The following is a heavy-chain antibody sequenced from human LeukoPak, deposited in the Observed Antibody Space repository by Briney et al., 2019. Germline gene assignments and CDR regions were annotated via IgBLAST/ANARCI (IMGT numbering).Heavy chain of an antibody. CDR3: ARAEWLSSSSFDY. J-gene: IGHJ4*02. Sequence: MASETLSLTCTVSGGSISSGSYYWGWIRQPAGKGLEWIGRIYTSGSTNYNPSLKSRVTISVDTSKNQFSLKLSSVTAADTAVYYCARAEWLSSSSFDYWAQGPLVTVSS. D-gene: IGHD6-6*01. CDR1: GGSISSGSYY. V-gene: IGHV4-61*02. CDR2: IYTSGST.